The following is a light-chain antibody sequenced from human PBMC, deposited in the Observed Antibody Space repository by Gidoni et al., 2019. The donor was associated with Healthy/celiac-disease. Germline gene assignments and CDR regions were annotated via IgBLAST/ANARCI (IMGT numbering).Light chain of an antibody. CDR3: QQYYSTSYT. J-gene: IGKJ2*01. CDR2: RAS. CDR1: QNILYSSNNKNY. Sequence: DIVMIQSLYSLAVSLGERATINCKSSQNILYSSNNKNYLAWYQQKPGHPPRLLIYRASTREFGVPDRFSGSGSGTDFTLTISSLQAEDVAVYYCQQYYSTSYTFGQGTRLEIK. V-gene: IGKV4-1*01.